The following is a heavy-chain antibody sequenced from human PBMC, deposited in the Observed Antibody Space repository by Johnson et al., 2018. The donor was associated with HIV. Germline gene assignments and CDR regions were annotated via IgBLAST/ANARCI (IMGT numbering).Heavy chain of an antibody. V-gene: IGHV3-NL1*01. CDR3: ARMTTTVSHHDGFDI. D-gene: IGHD4-17*01. CDR1: GFTFSDYG. J-gene: IGHJ3*02. CDR2: IYSGDST. Sequence: QVQLVESGGGVVQPGGSLRLSCAASGFTFSDYGMHWVRQAPGKGLEWVSVIYSGDSTYYADSVKGRFTISRDNSKNTLDLQMNRLRAEDTAVYYCARMTTTVSHHDGFDIWGQGTMVTVSS.